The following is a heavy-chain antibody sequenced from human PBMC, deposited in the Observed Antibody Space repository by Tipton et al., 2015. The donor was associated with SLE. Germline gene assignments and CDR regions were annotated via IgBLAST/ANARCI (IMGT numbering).Heavy chain of an antibody. CDR2: IYYSGST. Sequence: TLPLTCTVSGGSISSYYWSWIRQPPGKGLEWIGYIYYSGSTNYNPSLKSRVTISVDTSKNQFSLKLSSVTAADTAVYYCARGGGIRFLEWDYYYMDVWGKGTTVTVSS. D-gene: IGHD3-3*01. V-gene: IGHV4-59*01. CDR3: ARGGGIRFLEWDYYYMDV. CDR1: GGSISSYY. J-gene: IGHJ6*03.